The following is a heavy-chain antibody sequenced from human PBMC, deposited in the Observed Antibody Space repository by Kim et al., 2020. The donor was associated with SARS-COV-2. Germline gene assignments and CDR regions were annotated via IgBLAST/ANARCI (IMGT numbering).Heavy chain of an antibody. J-gene: IGHJ6*02. CDR1: GGSISSSNW. CDR3: ARVDSSGWYGAYYYGVDV. Sequence: SETLSLTRAVSGGSISSSNWWSWVRQPPGKGLEWIGEIYHSGSTNYNPSLKSRVTISVDKSKNQFSLKLTSMTAADTAVYYCARVDSSGWYGAYYYGVDVWGQGTTVTVSS. D-gene: IGHD6-19*01. CDR2: IYHSGST. V-gene: IGHV4-4*02.